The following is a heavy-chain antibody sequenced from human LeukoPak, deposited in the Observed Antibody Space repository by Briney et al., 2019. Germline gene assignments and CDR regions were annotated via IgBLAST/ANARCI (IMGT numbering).Heavy chain of an antibody. D-gene: IGHD6-6*01. CDR1: GFTFSDYY. J-gene: IGHJ6*03. Sequence: GGSLRLSCAASGFTFSDYYMSWLRQAPGKGLEWVSYISSSGSTIYYADSAKGRFTISRDNAKNSLYLQMSSLRAEDTAVYYCARGGYSSSFGYYYYYMDVWGKGTTVTVSS. CDR3: ARGGYSSSFGYYYYYMDV. V-gene: IGHV3-11*01. CDR2: ISSSGSTI.